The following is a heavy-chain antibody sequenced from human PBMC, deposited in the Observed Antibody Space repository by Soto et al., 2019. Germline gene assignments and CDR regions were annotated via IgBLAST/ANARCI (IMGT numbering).Heavy chain of an antibody. D-gene: IGHD3-22*01. J-gene: IGHJ4*02. CDR1: GFTFSSYG. V-gene: IGHV3-30*03. Sequence: GGSLRLSCAASGFTFSSYGMHWVRQAPGKGLEWVAVISYDGSNKYYADSVKGRFTISRDNSKNSLYLQMDSLRAEDTAVYYCARKDSSGYYYSGYFDYWGQGTLVTVSS. CDR3: ARKDSSGYYYSGYFDY. CDR2: ISYDGSNK.